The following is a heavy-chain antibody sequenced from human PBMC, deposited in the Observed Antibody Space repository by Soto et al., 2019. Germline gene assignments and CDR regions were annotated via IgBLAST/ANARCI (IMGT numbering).Heavy chain of an antibody. CDR3: ASPSEWFYYYYGMDV. J-gene: IGHJ6*02. CDR2: INAGNGNT. CDR1: GYTFTSYA. Sequence: ASVKVSCKAFGYTFTSYAMHWVRQAPGQRLEWMGWINAGNGNTKYSQKFQGRVTITRDTSASTAYMELSSLRSEDTAVYYCASPSEWFYYYYGMDVWGQGTTVTVSS. V-gene: IGHV1-3*01. D-gene: IGHD3-3*01.